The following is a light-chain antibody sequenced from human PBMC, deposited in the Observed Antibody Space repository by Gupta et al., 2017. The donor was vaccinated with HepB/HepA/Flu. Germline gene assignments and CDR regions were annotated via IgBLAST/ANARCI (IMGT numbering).Light chain of an antibody. CDR2: EVS. Sequence: VMIHAPVSLPVTPGQPASISCRSSQRRLGRGENVDLNWSQRRPGQSPRRLIYEVSKRNSGVPDRFSGSGSGTDFTLKISMVEAEDVGVYYCMQYKHWPNTFGPGTKVDI. CDR1: QRRLGRGENVD. CDR3: MQYKHWPNT. V-gene: IGKV2-30*01. J-gene: IGKJ3*01.